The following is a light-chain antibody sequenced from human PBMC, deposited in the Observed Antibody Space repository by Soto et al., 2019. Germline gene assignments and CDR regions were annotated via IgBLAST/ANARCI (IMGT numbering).Light chain of an antibody. CDR1: SSDVGTYKY. Sequence: QSALTQPRSVSGSPGQSVTISCTGSSSDVGTYKYVSWYQQHPGKAPKLMIYDVSQRLSGVPDRFSGSKSGNTASLTISGLQAEDESDYYCCSYAGRYSSVFGGGTKLTVL. J-gene: IGLJ2*01. V-gene: IGLV2-11*01. CDR2: DVS. CDR3: CSYAGRYSSV.